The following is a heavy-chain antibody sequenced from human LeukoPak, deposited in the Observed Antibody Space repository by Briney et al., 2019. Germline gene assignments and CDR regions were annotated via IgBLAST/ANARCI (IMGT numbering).Heavy chain of an antibody. D-gene: IGHD5-24*01. Sequence: GRSLRLSCAASGFSFGGYAMSWVRQAPGKGLDWVSGISGSGGTTYYADSVKGRFTISRDNSNNTLYLQMNSLRAEDTAVYYCAKDLRGYNLGGFDYWGQGALVTVSA. CDR1: GFSFGGYA. V-gene: IGHV3-23*01. CDR2: ISGSGGTT. J-gene: IGHJ4*02. CDR3: AKDLRGYNLGGFDY.